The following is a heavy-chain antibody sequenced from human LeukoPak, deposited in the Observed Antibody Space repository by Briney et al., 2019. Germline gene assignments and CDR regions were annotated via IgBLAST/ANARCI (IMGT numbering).Heavy chain of an antibody. J-gene: IGHJ4*02. Sequence: GESLKISCKGSGYSFTSYWIAWVRQMPGKGLEWMGIIYPGDSDTTYSPSFQGQVTISADKSISTAYLQWSSLKASDTAMYYCARASGVVGATGYYFDYWGQGTLVTVSS. CDR1: GYSFTSYW. D-gene: IGHD1-26*01. CDR3: ARASGVVGATGYYFDY. V-gene: IGHV5-51*01. CDR2: IYPGDSDT.